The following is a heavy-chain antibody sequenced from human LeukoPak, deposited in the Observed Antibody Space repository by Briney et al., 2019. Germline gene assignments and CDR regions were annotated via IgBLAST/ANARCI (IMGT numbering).Heavy chain of an antibody. Sequence: ASVKVSCKVSGYTLTELSMHWVRQVPGKGLEWMGGFDPEDGETIYAQKFQGRVTMTEDTSTDTAYMELSSLRSEDTAVYYCATGPIASYSSSWYGMDVWGQGTTVTVSS. CDR2: FDPEDGET. D-gene: IGHD6-13*01. CDR3: ATGPIASYSSSWYGMDV. CDR1: GYTLTELS. J-gene: IGHJ6*02. V-gene: IGHV1-24*01.